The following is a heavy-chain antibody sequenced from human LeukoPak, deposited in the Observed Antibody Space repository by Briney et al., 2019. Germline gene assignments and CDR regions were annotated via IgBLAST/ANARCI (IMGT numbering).Heavy chain of an antibody. CDR3: LTIVETTFDAFDI. J-gene: IGHJ3*02. V-gene: IGHV3-74*01. Sequence: GGSLRLSCAASGFTFRGYSMNWVRQAPGKGLVWVSRINPDDKSASYADSVKGRFTIARDDARKTLYLQMNSLRAEDTAVYYCLTIVETTFDAFDIWGQGTMVTVSS. CDR2: INPDDKSA. D-gene: IGHD2/OR15-2a*01. CDR1: GFTFRGYS.